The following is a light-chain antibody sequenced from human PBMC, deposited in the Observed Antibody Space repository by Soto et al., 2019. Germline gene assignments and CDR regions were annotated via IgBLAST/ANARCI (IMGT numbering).Light chain of an antibody. V-gene: IGKV1-39*01. CDR2: AAS. CDR3: QQSYTTVRT. J-gene: IGKJ4*01. CDR1: QRISTF. Sequence: DIQLTQSPSSLSSSVGDRVTISCRASQRISTFLNWYQQKPGKAPGLLIYAASRLQSGVPARFSGSGAGTDFTLTITSLQPEDFGVYYCQQSYTTVRTFGGGTKVE.